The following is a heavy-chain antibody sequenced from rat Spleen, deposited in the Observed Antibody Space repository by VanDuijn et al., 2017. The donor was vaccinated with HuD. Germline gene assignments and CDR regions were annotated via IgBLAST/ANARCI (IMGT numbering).Heavy chain of an antibody. J-gene: IGHJ4*01. CDR3: TRGLDYGYTYAYYYVMDA. D-gene: IGHD1-9*01. V-gene: IGHV5-17*01. CDR2: ISYDGSST. CDR1: GFTFSDYN. Sequence: EVQLVESGGGLVQPGRSLKFSCAASGFTFSDYNMAWVRQAPKKGLEWVATISYDGSSTYYRDSVKGRFTISRDNAKSTLYLQMNSLRSEDTATYYCTRGLDYGYTYAYYYVMDAWGQGASVTVSS.